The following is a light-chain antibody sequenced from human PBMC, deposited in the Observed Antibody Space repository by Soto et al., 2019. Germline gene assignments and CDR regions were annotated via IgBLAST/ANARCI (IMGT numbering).Light chain of an antibody. CDR3: CSYTTITTVV. Sequence: QSALTQPASVSGSPGQSITISCTGTSNDVGSYNLVSWYQQHPGKAPKLIIYEVSKRPSGVSNRFSASKSGNTASLTISGRQAEDEADYYCCSYTTITTVVFGGGTKLTVL. J-gene: IGLJ2*01. V-gene: IGLV2-23*02. CDR1: SNDVGSYNL. CDR2: EVS.